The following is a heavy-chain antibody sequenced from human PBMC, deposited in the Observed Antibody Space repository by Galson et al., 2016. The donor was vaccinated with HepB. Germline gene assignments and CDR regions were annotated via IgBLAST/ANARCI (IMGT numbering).Heavy chain of an antibody. J-gene: IGHJ3*01. D-gene: IGHD2-2*01. V-gene: IGHV3-23*01. CDR2: ITDGGGET. Sequence: SLRLSCADSGFTFSRCAMTWVRQVPGKGLEWVSAITDGGGETFYADSVKGRFSISRDNSKNTLYLQMNNLKAEDTAVYYCAREMPSRRFNFDVWGQGTMVTVSS. CDR1: GFTFSRCA. CDR3: AREMPSRRFNFDV.